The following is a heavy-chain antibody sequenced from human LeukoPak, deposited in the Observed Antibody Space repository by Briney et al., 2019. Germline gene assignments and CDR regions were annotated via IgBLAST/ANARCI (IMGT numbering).Heavy chain of an antibody. V-gene: IGHV3-7*01. D-gene: IGHD3-10*01. CDR2: IKQDGSER. CDR3: ARTRARGLIGY. J-gene: IGHJ4*02. Sequence: PGGSLRLSCAASGFTFSSYWMTWVRQAPGKGLEWVANIKQDGSERFYVDSVKGRFTISRDNAKNSLYLQMSSLRAEDTAVYYCARTRARGLIGYWGQGTLVTVPS. CDR1: GFTFSSYW.